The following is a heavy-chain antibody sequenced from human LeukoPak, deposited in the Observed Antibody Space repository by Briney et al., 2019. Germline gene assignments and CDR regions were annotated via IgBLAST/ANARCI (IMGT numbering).Heavy chain of an antibody. CDR3: ARGPGTSSSYAFDI. Sequence: SETLSLTCTVSGGSISSLYWSWIRQPAGKGLEWIGRVYATGSTNYNPSLKSRVTMSVDTSKNQFSLKLCSVTAADTAVYYCARGPGTSSSYAFDIWGQGTMVTVSS. CDR1: GGSISSLY. D-gene: IGHD2-8*01. V-gene: IGHV4-4*07. J-gene: IGHJ3*02. CDR2: VYATGST.